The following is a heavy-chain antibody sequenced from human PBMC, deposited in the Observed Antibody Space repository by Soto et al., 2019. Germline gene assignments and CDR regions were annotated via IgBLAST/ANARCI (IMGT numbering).Heavy chain of an antibody. V-gene: IGHV3-64*01. D-gene: IGHD2-8*02. Sequence: EVQLVESGGNLAQPGGSLRLSCAASGFTFSTYPMHWVRQGPGTGLEYGAGISGNGGSTHYANSVKGRFTISRDNSKSTLYLQMGSLRAEDMAAYYCARDYCPGGVCYTIFDYWGQGTLVTVSS. CDR3: ARDYCPGGVCYTIFDY. J-gene: IGHJ4*02. CDR1: GFTFSTYP. CDR2: ISGNGGST.